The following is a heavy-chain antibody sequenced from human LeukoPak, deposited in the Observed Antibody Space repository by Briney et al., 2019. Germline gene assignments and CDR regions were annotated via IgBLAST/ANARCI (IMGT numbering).Heavy chain of an antibody. CDR2: IYYDGST. Sequence: SETLSLTCTVSGGSISSSSYYWGWIRQPPGKGLEWIGTIYYDGSTYYNSSLKSRVTISVDTSKNQFSLKLSSVTAADTAVYYCAREVNDSSGRPYFDYWGQGTLVTVSS. CDR1: GGSISSSSYY. V-gene: IGHV4-39*07. CDR3: AREVNDSSGRPYFDY. D-gene: IGHD3-22*01. J-gene: IGHJ4*02.